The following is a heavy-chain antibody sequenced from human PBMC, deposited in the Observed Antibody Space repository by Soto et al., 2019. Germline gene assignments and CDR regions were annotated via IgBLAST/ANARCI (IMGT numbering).Heavy chain of an antibody. J-gene: IGHJ4*02. CDR1: GYTFTSYG. CDR3: ERDWAAAGPFDY. D-gene: IGHD6-13*01. CDR2: ISTSNGNT. Sequence: QVQLVQSGAEVKKPGASVKVSCKASGYTFTSYGISWVRQAPGQGLEWMGWISTSNGNTNYAQKHQGRVTMTTDTSTSTAYMELRSLRSDDTAVYYCERDWAAAGPFDYWGQGTLVTVSS. V-gene: IGHV1-18*01.